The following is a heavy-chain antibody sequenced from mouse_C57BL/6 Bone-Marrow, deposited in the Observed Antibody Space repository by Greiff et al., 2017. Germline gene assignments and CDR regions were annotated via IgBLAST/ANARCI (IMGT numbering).Heavy chain of an antibody. V-gene: IGHV1-64*01. CDR3: ARRQLSLPSYYFDY. CDR1: GYTFTSYW. D-gene: IGHD3-2*02. CDR2: IHPNSGST. J-gene: IGHJ2*01. Sequence: QVQLQQPGAELVKPGASVKLSCKASGYTFTSYWMHWVKQRPGQGLEWIGMIHPNSGSTNYNEQFKSKATLTVDKSSSTAYMQLSSLTSEYSAVYYCARRQLSLPSYYFDYWGQGTTLTVSS.